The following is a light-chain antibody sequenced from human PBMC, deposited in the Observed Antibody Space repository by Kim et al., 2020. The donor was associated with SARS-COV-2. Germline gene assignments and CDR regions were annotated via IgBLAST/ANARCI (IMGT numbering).Light chain of an antibody. Sequence: GRSVTISGNGNSIAVAGDYDVAWYQQHPGKAPNLIIYEVSERPAGVPDCFSGSKSGNTASLTISGLQAEDEADYFCCSYAGNYPYVFGSGTKVTVL. V-gene: IGLV2-11*01. CDR3: CSYAGNYPYV. J-gene: IGLJ1*01. CDR2: EVS. CDR1: SIAVAGDYD.